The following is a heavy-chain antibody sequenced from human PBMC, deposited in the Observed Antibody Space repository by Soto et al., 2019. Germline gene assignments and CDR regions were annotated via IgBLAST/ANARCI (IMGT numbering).Heavy chain of an antibody. V-gene: IGHV1-18*01. D-gene: IGHD3-10*01. Sequence: ASLKVSCKASGYTFTNFGISWVRQAPGQGLEWMGWISAYNGNTNYAQKFQGRVTMTTDTSTSTAYMEVRSLRFDDTAVYYCGRGVGSGTYYNQYNWFDPWGQGTLVTVSS. CDR1: GYTFTNFG. CDR2: ISAYNGNT. J-gene: IGHJ5*02. CDR3: GRGVGSGTYYNQYNWFDP.